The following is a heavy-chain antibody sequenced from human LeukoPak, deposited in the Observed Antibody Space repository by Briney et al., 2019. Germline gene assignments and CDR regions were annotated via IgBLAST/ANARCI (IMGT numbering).Heavy chain of an antibody. J-gene: IGHJ4*02. CDR2: IKDRTDGGTT. CDR3: TTATVVWGVSAY. D-gene: IGHD3-10*01. CDR1: GFSVTNGW. V-gene: IGHV3-15*01. Sequence: GGSLRLSCSASGFSVTNGWMGWVRQAPGKGLDCVCRIKDRTDGGTTAYAAPVKGRFTISREDSKNTVYLEMNSLKTEDTAVYFCTTATVVWGVSAYWGQGTLVTVSS.